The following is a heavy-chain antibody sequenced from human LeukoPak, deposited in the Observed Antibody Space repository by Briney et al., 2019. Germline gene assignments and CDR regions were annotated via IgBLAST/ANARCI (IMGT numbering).Heavy chain of an antibody. Sequence: SVKVSCKASGGTFSSYAISWVRQAPGQGLEWMGGIIPIFGTANCAQKFQGRVTITADESTSTAYMELSSLRSEDTAVYYCARERGKDSSPFYYYYYMDVWGKGTTVTVSS. D-gene: IGHD3-22*01. CDR2: IIPIFGTA. CDR3: ARERGKDSSPFYYYYYMDV. V-gene: IGHV1-69*13. J-gene: IGHJ6*03. CDR1: GGTFSSYA.